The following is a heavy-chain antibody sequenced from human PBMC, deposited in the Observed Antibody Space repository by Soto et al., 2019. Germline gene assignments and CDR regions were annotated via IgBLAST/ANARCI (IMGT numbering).Heavy chain of an antibody. CDR1: GFTISGHW. D-gene: IGHD6-6*01. CDR2: ISSDGSSI. V-gene: IGHV3-74*01. Sequence: GGSLRLSCAASGFTISGHWMHWVRQAPRQGLVWVSRISSDGSSIAYADSVKGRFTISRDNAKNTLYLQMNSLRAEDTAMYHCARESIAARRLIDYWGQGTLVTVSS. CDR3: ARESIAARRLIDY. J-gene: IGHJ4*02.